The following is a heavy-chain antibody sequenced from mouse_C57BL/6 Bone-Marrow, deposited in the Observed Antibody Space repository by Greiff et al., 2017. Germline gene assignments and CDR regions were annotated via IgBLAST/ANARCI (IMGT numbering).Heavy chain of an antibody. CDR2: IYPRSGNN. Sequence: VQLQQSGAELARPGASVKLSCKASGYTFTSYGISWVKQRTGQGLEWIGEIYPRSGNNYYNEKFKGKATLTADKSSSTAYMELRSLTSEDSAVYFCASAGVVLRSPHPWFAYWGQGTLVTVSA. J-gene: IGHJ3*01. CDR1: GYTFTSYG. D-gene: IGHD1-1*01. V-gene: IGHV1-81*01. CDR3: ASAGVVLRSPHPWFAY.